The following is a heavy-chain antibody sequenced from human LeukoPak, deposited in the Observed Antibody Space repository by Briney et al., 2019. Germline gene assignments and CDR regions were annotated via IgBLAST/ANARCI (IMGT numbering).Heavy chain of an antibody. D-gene: IGHD6-13*01. J-gene: IGHJ4*02. CDR2: ISYDGSNK. CDR3: ARILYSSSPPDY. Sequence: GGSLRLSCAASGFIFSVNGMHWVRQAPGKGLEWVAVISYDGSNKYYADSVKGRFTISRDNSKNTLYLQMNSLRAEDTAVYYCARILYSSSPPDYWGQGTLVTVSS. V-gene: IGHV3-30*19. CDR1: GFIFSVNG.